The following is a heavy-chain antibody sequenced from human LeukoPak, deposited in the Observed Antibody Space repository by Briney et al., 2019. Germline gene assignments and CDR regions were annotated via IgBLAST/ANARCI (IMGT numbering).Heavy chain of an antibody. CDR1: GYSFTSYW. J-gene: IGHJ3*02. Sequence: KPGESLKISCKGSGYSFTSYWIGWVRQMPGKGLEWMGIIYPGDSDTRYSPSFQGQVTISADKSISTAYLQWSSLKASDTAMYYCARPYYYDSSGYYLNAFDIWGQGTMVTVSS. CDR2: IYPGDSDT. V-gene: IGHV5-51*01. D-gene: IGHD3-22*01. CDR3: ARPYYYDSSGYYLNAFDI.